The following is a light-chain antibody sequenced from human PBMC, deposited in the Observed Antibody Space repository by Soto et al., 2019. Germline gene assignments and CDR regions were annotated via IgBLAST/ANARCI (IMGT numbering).Light chain of an antibody. CDR1: SSDVGTYNF. V-gene: IGLV2-14*01. CDR3: SSYANSDTVI. J-gene: IGLJ2*01. Sequence: QSALTQPASVSGSPGQSITISCTGTSSDVGTYNFVSWYRQHPVKAPILIIFDVSSRPSGISNRFSGSKSGNTASLTISGVQAEDEADYYSSSYANSDTVIFGGGTKLTVL. CDR2: DVS.